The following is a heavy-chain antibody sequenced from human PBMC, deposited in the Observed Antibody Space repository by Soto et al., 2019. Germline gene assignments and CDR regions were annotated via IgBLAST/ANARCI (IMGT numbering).Heavy chain of an antibody. V-gene: IGHV3-23*01. CDR3: AKDPNSLVGLPHVFDY. Sequence: PGGSLRLSCAASGFTFSSYAMSWVRQAPGKGLEWVSAISGSGGSTYYADSVKGRFTISRDNSKNTLYLQMNSLRAEDTAVYYCAKDPNSLVGLPHVFDYWGQGTLVTFSS. J-gene: IGHJ4*02. CDR2: ISGSGGST. D-gene: IGHD6-13*01. CDR1: GFTFSSYA.